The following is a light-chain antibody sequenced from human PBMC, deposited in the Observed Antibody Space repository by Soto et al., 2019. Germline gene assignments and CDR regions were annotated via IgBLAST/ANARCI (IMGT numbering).Light chain of an antibody. CDR1: QSVTNNY. CDR2: GAS. J-gene: IGKJ1*01. V-gene: IGKV3-20*01. CDR3: QQYGSSGT. Sequence: EIVLTQSPGTLSLSPGERATLSCRASQSVTNNYLAWYRLKPGQPPRLLIYGASSRATGIPDRFSGSGSGTDFTLTISRLEPEDFAVYYCQQYGSSGTFGQGTKVDIK.